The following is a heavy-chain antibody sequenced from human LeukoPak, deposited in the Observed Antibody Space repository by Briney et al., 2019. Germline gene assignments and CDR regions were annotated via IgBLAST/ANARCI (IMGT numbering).Heavy chain of an antibody. CDR3: ARGGNWNDYKFDY. D-gene: IGHD1-1*01. CDR1: GGSFSGYY. Sequence: SETLSLTCAVYGGSFSGYYWSWIRQPPGKGLEWIGEINHSGSTNYNPSLKSRVTISVDTSKNQFSLKLSSLTAADTAVYYCARGGNWNDYKFDYWGQGTLVTVSS. V-gene: IGHV4-34*01. CDR2: INHSGST. J-gene: IGHJ4*02.